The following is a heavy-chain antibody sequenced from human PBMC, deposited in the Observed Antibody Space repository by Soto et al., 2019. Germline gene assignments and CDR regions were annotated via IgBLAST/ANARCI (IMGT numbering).Heavy chain of an antibody. CDR3: GRGYSSVSGFDF. CDR1: GYTFTSYY. J-gene: IGHJ4*02. CDR2: INPNGGST. V-gene: IGHV1-46*03. D-gene: IGHD5-18*01. Sequence: QVQLVQSGAEVKKPGASVKVSCKASGYTFTSYYMHWVRQAPGQGLEWMGIINPNGGSTNYAQKLQGRVTMTRDTSTRTVYMELSSLRSEDTAVYYCGRGYSSVSGFDFWGQGTLVTVSS.